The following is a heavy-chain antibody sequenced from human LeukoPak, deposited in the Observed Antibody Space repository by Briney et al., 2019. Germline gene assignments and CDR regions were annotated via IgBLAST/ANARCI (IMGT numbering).Heavy chain of an antibody. CDR2: IYYSGST. Sequence: SETLSLTCTVSGGSISSHYWSWIRQPPGKGLEWIGYIYYSGSTNYNPSLKSRVTISVDTSKNQFSLKLSSVTAADTAVYYCASTIQMATTTAYFQHWGQGTLVTVSS. D-gene: IGHD5-24*01. CDR1: GGSISSHY. J-gene: IGHJ1*01. CDR3: ASTIQMATTTAYFQH. V-gene: IGHV4-59*11.